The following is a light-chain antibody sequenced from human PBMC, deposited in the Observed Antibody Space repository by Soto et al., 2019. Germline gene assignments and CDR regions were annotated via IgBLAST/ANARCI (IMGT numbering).Light chain of an antibody. CDR2: GNS. J-gene: IGLJ2*01. Sequence: QAVVTQPPSVSGAPGQRVTISRTGSSSNIGAGYDVHWYQQLPGTAPKLLIYGNSNRPSGVPDRFSGSKSGTSASLAITGLQAEDEADYYCLSYDSRLSGSGFGGGTKLTVL. CDR1: SSNIGAGYD. CDR3: LSYDSRLSGSG. V-gene: IGLV1-40*01.